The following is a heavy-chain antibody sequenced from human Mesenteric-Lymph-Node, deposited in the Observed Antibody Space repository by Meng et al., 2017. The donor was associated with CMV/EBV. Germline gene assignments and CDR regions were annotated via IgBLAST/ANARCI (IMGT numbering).Heavy chain of an antibody. CDR2: VSPNTGNR. CDR3: ARGDGSGWQSHY. V-gene: IGHV1-8*01. J-gene: IGHJ4*02. CDR1: GYTFTTYD. Sequence: ASVKVSCKTSGYTFTTYDINWVRQAPGQGLEWMGYVSPNTGNRVYARKFQGRVTMTRDTSISTAYMELSSLRSDDTAVYFCARGDGSGWQSHYWGQGTLVTVSS. D-gene: IGHD6-19*01.